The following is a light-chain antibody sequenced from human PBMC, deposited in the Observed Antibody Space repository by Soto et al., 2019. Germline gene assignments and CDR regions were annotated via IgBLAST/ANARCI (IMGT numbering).Light chain of an antibody. V-gene: IGLV1-44*01. CDR1: SSNIGGNT. CDR3: ATWDDSLSGGV. Sequence: QSVLTQPPSASGTPGPRVTISCSGSSSNIGGNTVNWYQQLPGTAPKLLIHSNNQRPSGVPDRFSGSKSGTSASLAISGLQSEDEADYYCATWDDSLSGGVFGGGTKVTVL. CDR2: SNN. J-gene: IGLJ3*02.